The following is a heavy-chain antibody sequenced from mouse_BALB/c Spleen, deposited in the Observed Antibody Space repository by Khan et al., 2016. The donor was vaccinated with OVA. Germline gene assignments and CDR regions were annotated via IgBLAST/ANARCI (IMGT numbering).Heavy chain of an antibody. CDR2: IWSDGST. CDR1: GFSLTNYG. D-gene: IGHD2-10*01. J-gene: IGHJ4*01. V-gene: IGHV2-6-1*01. CDR3: ARQPYYHYNVMDY. Sequence: VQLKESGPGLVAPSQSLSITCTISGFSLTNYGVQWVHQPPGKGLEWLVVIWSDGSTTYNSALTSRLTIIKDNSKSRDFRKENSLQTDDTAMDFCARQPYYHYNVMDYWGQGTSVTVSS.